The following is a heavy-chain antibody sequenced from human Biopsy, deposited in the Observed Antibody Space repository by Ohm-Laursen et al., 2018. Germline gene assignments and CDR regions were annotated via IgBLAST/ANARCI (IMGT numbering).Heavy chain of an antibody. CDR1: GYTFTSYD. Sequence: SVKVSCKASGYTFTSYDITWVRQASGQGPEWIGWLNPVSGNSNFGQKFRGRVTVTSDTSISTAYMGLSGLTSDDTATYYCGRAVRNQLLTDPWGQGTLVTVSS. V-gene: IGHV1-8*01. CDR3: GRAVRNQLLTDP. D-gene: IGHD1-7*01. J-gene: IGHJ5*02. CDR2: LNPVSGNS.